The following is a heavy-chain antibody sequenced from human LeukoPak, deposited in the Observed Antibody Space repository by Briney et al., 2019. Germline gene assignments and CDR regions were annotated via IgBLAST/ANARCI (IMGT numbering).Heavy chain of an antibody. Sequence: GASVKVSCKASGGTFSSYAISWVRQAPGQGLEWMGGIIPIFGKANYAQKFQGRVTITTDESTSTAYMELSSLRSEDTAVYYCARVPVVVPAAILVRWGPFDPWGQGTLVTVSS. J-gene: IGHJ5*02. CDR3: ARVPVVVPAAILVRWGPFDP. D-gene: IGHD2-2*02. CDR1: GGTFSSYA. CDR2: IIPIFGKA. V-gene: IGHV1-69*05.